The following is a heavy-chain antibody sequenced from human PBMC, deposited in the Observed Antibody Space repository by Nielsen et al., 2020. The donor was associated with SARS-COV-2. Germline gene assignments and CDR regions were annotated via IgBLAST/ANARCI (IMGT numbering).Heavy chain of an antibody. J-gene: IGHJ6*03. V-gene: IGHV5-51*01. CDR1: GDNFPNYW. Sequence: GESLKISCKGSGDNFPNYWIAWVRQTPGKGLEWMGTIYPGDSDTRYSPSFQGQVTISADKSISTAYLQWSSLKASDTAMYYCARHTRSSSSFYYYYYMDVWGKGTTVTVSS. D-gene: IGHD6-6*01. CDR2: IYPGDSDT. CDR3: ARHTRSSSSFYYYYYMDV.